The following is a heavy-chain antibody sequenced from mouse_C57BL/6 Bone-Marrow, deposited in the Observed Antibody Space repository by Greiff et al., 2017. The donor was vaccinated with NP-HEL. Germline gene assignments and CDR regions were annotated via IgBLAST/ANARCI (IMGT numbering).Heavy chain of an antibody. CDR2: IYPGDGDT. CDR3: ARRGTEWYFDV. J-gene: IGHJ1*03. CDR1: GYAFSSSW. Sequence: VQLQQSGPELVKPGASVKISCKASGYAFSSSWMNWVKQRPGKGLEWIGRIYPGDGDTNYNGKFKGKATLTADKSSSTAYMQLSSLTSEDSAVYCCARRGTEWYFDVWGTGTTVTVSS. V-gene: IGHV1-82*01.